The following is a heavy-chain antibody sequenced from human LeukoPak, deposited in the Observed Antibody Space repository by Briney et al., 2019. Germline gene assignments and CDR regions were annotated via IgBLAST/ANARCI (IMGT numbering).Heavy chain of an antibody. CDR3: ASVGYCSSTSCYDY. CDR2: INHSGST. D-gene: IGHD2-2*01. J-gene: IGHJ4*02. CDR1: GGSFSGYY. Sequence: SETLSLTCAVYGGSFSGYYWSWIRQPPGKRLEWIGEINHSGSTNYNPSLKSRVTISVDTSKNQFSLKLSSVTAADTAVYYCASVGYCSSTSCYDYWGQGTLVTVSS. V-gene: IGHV4-34*01.